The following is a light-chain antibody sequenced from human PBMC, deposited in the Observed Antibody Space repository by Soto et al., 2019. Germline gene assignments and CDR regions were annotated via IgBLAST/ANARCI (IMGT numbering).Light chain of an antibody. CDR3: CSYAGTYTFYV. Sequence: QSVLTQPRSVSGSPGQSVTISCTGTSSDVGGYDYVSWYQQHPGKAPKLMIYDVTKRPSGVHDRFSGSRSGNTASLTISGLQAEDDADYYCCSYAGTYTFYVFGTGTKLTVL. V-gene: IGLV2-11*01. CDR2: DVT. J-gene: IGLJ1*01. CDR1: SSDVGGYDY.